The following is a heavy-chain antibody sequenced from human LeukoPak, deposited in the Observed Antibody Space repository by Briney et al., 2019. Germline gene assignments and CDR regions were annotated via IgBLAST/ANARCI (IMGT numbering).Heavy chain of an antibody. CDR3: ARRSVVTAINFDTFDI. CDR2: IYTSGST. D-gene: IGHD2-21*02. CDR1: GGSISSGSYY. J-gene: IGHJ3*02. V-gene: IGHV4-61*02. Sequence: SETLSLTCTVSGGSISSGSYYWSWIRQPAGTGLEWIGRIYTSGSTNYNPSLKSRVTISVDTSKNQFSLKLSSVTAADTAVYYCARRSVVTAINFDTFDIWGQGTMVTVSS.